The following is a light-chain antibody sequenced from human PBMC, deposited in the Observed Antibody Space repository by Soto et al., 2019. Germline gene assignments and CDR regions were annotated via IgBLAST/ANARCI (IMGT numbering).Light chain of an antibody. J-gene: IGLJ1*01. V-gene: IGLV1-40*01. CDR1: RTNIGAGYD. CDR3: QSYDSSLSYV. Sequence: QSVLTQPPSVSGAPGQRVTISCTGSRTNIGAGYDVHWYQHLPGTAPKLLIYGNSNRPSGVPDRFSGSKSGTSASLAITGLQAEDEADYYCQSYDSSLSYVFRTGTKLTVL. CDR2: GNS.